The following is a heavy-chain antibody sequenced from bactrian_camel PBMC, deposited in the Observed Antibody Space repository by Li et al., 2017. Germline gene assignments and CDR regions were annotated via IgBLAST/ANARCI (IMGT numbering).Heavy chain of an antibody. D-gene: IGHD1*01. CDR3: VRDSDY. J-gene: IGHJ4*01. CDR1: GSVYSYGTFC. CDR2: IGSYGAT. V-gene: IGHV3S55*01. Sequence: HVQLVESGGGSVQAGGSLRLSCAASGSVYSYGTFCMGWFRQALGKEREGVASIGSYGATTYADSVKGRFTFSKDNAKTTLYLQMDSLKPEDTAVYYCVRDSDYWGQGTQVTVS.